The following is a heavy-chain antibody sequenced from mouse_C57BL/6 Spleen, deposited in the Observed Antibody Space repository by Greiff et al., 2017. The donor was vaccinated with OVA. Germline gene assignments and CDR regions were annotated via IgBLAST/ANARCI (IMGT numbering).Heavy chain of an antibody. D-gene: IGHD2-12*01. J-gene: IGHJ3*01. V-gene: IGHV1-26*01. Sequence: EVQLQQSGPELVKPGASVKISCKASGYTFTDYYMNWVKQSHGKSLEWIGDINPNNGGTSYNQKFKGKATLTVDKSSSTAYMELRSLTSEDSAVYYCARLYDFAYWGQGTLVTVSA. CDR3: ARLYDFAY. CDR1: GYTFTDYY. CDR2: INPNNGGT.